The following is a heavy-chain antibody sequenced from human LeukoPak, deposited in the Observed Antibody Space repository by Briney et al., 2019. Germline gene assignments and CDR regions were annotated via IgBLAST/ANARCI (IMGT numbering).Heavy chain of an antibody. CDR2: IGTAGDT. D-gene: IGHD1-26*01. Sequence: GGSLRLSCAASGFTFSSYDMHWVRQSTGGGLEWVSGIGTAGDTYYLGSVKGRFTISRENAQNSLYLQMNSLRAGDTAVYYCAKDAHRELRDWFDPWGQGTLVTVSS. V-gene: IGHV3-13*01. CDR3: AKDAHRELRDWFDP. CDR1: GFTFSSYD. J-gene: IGHJ5*02.